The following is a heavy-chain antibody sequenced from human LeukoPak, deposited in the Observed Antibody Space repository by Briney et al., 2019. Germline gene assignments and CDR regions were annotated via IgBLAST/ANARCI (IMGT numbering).Heavy chain of an antibody. D-gene: IGHD6-13*01. V-gene: IGHV3-23*01. CDR1: GFTFSSYW. J-gene: IGHJ4*02. CDR2: ISGSGGNT. CDR3: AKVSWANYFDY. Sequence: GGSLRLSCAASGFTFSSYWMSWVRQAPGKGLEWVSAISGSGGNTYYADSVRGRFTISRDNSKNTLYLQMNSLRAEDTAIYYCAKVSWANYFDYWGQGTLVTVSS.